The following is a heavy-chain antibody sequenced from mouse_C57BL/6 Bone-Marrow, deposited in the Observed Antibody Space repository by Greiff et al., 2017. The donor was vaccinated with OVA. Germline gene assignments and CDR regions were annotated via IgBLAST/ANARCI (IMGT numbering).Heavy chain of an antibody. D-gene: IGHD1-1*01. Sequence: ESGPGLVKPSQSLSLTCSVTGYSITSGYYWNWIRQFPGNKLEWMGYISYDGSNNYNPSLKNRISITRDTSKNQFFLKLNSVTTEDTATYYCARGIYGSSYVWFAYWGQGTLVTVSA. J-gene: IGHJ3*01. CDR3: ARGIYGSSYVWFAY. V-gene: IGHV3-6*01. CDR1: GYSITSGYY. CDR2: ISYDGSN.